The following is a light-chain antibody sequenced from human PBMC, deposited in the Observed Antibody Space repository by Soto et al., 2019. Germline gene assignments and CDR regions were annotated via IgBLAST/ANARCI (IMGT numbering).Light chain of an antibody. Sequence: QSVLTQPPSASGTPGQRVTISCSGTSSNIGTNTVNWYQQLPGTAPKLLMYSNNQRPSGVPDRFSGSKSGTSASLAISGLQSEDEADYHCAAWDDSMNGYVFGNGTKVTVL. CDR3: AAWDDSMNGYV. CDR2: SNN. J-gene: IGLJ1*01. V-gene: IGLV1-44*01. CDR1: SSNIGTNT.